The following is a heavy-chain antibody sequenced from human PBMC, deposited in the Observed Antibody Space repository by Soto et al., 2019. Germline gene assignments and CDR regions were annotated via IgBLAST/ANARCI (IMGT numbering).Heavy chain of an antibody. Sequence: GGSLRLSCVASGFTFSNYAMHWVRQAPGKGLEWVSGISWNSGSIGYADSVKGRFTISRDNAKNSLYLQMNSLRAEDTALYYCAKGYCSSTSCYPNWFDPWGQGTLVTVSS. CDR2: ISWNSGSI. V-gene: IGHV3-9*01. J-gene: IGHJ5*02. CDR3: AKGYCSSTSCYPNWFDP. CDR1: GFTFSNYA. D-gene: IGHD2-2*01.